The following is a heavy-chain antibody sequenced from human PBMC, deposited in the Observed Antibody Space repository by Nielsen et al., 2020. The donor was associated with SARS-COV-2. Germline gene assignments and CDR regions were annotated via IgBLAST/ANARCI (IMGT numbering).Heavy chain of an antibody. D-gene: IGHD6-19*01. V-gene: IGHV3-30*02. Sequence: GGSLRLSCAASGFTFSSYGMHWVRQAPGKGLEWVAVIWYDGSNKYYADSVKGRFTISRDNSKNTLYLQMNSLRAEDTAVYYCAKATGAVAGNGFDYWGQGTLVTVSS. J-gene: IGHJ4*02. CDR3: AKATGAVAGNGFDY. CDR1: GFTFSSYG. CDR2: IWYDGSNK.